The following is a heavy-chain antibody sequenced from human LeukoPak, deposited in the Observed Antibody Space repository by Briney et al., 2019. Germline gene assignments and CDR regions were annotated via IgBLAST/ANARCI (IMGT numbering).Heavy chain of an antibody. CDR2: VSYTGRT. CDR3: ARQGSSTSSYYYMDV. J-gene: IGHJ6*03. CDR1: GGSLSGHY. V-gene: IGHV4-59*11. Sequence: PSETLSLTCTVSGGSLSGHYWSWIRQPPGKRLEWIGYVSYTGRTKYNPSLQSRVTISIDTSKSQFSLKLTSVTSADTAVYYCARQGSSTSSYYYMDVWGKGTTVTVSS. D-gene: IGHD2-2*01.